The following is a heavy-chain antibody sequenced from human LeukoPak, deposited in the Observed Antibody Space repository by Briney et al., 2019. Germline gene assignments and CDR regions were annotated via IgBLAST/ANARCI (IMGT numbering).Heavy chain of an antibody. CDR2: IKQDGSEK. Sequence: GGSLRLSCAASGFTFSSYWMSWVRQAPGKGLEWVANIKQDGSEKYYVDSVKGRFTISRDNAKNSLYLQMNSLRAEDTAVYYCARERVGQWLTGPSDFWGQGTLVTVSS. V-gene: IGHV3-7*01. J-gene: IGHJ4*02. CDR1: GFTFSSYW. D-gene: IGHD6-19*01. CDR3: ARERVGQWLTGPSDF.